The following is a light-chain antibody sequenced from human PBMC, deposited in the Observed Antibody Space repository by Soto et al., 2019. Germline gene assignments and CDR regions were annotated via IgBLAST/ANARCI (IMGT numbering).Light chain of an antibody. CDR1: SSNIGSAY. CDR3: AAWDDSLVV. CDR2: RNN. Sequence: QSVLTQPPAASGTPRQTVTISCSGSSSNIGSAYIYWYQHLPGTAPKLLIYRNNQRPSGVPDRFSASKSGTSASLAISGLRSEDDADYYCAAWDDSLVVFGGGTKLTVL. V-gene: IGLV1-47*01. J-gene: IGLJ2*01.